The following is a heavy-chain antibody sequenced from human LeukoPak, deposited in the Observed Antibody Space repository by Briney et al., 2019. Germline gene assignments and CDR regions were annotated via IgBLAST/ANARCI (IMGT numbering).Heavy chain of an antibody. CDR1: GGSISTYY. CDR3: ARDGYSGSDAL. V-gene: IGHV4-59*01. J-gene: IGHJ4*02. D-gene: IGHD5-12*01. CDR2: IYHSGST. Sequence: PSETLSLTCTVSGGSISTYYWSWIRQPPGKGLEWIGYIYHSGSTNYNPSLKSRITISVDTSQNQFSLKLSSVTAADTAVYYCARDGYSGSDALWDQGTLVTVSS.